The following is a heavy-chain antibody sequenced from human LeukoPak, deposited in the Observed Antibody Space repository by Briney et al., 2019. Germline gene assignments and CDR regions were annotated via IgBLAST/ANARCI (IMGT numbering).Heavy chain of an antibody. Sequence: SQTLSLTCTVSGGSISSGDYYWSWIRQPPGKGLVWIGYIYYSGSTYYNPSLKSRVTISVDTSKNQFSLKLSSVTAADTAVYYCARVPPYYGDYDGGHAFDIWGQGTMVTVSS. D-gene: IGHD4-17*01. CDR2: IYYSGST. CDR1: GGSISSGDYY. V-gene: IGHV4-30-4*01. CDR3: ARVPPYYGDYDGGHAFDI. J-gene: IGHJ3*02.